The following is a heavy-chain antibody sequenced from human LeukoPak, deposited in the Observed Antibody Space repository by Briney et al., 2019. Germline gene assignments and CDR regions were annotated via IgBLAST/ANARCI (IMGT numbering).Heavy chain of an antibody. D-gene: IGHD6-25*01. CDR2: FDPEDGET. V-gene: IGHV1-24*01. J-gene: IGHJ4*02. CDR3: ARDRMGGIAARQPDMGDY. CDR1: GYTLTELS. Sequence: GASVKVSCKVSGYTLTELSMHWVRQAPGKGLEWMGGFDPEDGETIYAQKFQGRVTMTEDTSTDTAYMELRSLRSDDTAVYYCARDRMGGIAARQPDMGDYWGQGTLVTVSS.